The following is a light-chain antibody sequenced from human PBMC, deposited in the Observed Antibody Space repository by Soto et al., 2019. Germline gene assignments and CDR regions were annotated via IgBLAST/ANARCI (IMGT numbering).Light chain of an antibody. Sequence: QSVLTQSASASGTPGQRVTISCSGSRSNIGRNFAYWYQHPPGTAPRLLIQKNNERPSGVPARFSGSKSGTSVALVISGLRSDDEATYYCAAWDDTLDAQVFGGGTKLTVL. CDR3: AAWDDTLDAQV. V-gene: IGLV1-47*01. J-gene: IGLJ3*02. CDR2: KNN. CDR1: RSNIGRNF.